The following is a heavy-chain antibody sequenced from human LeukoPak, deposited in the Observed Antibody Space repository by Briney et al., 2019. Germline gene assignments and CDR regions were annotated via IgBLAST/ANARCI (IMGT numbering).Heavy chain of an antibody. CDR1: GFTFSSYA. CDR3: ARGVPTYYYDSSGYIGHPFDY. D-gene: IGHD3-22*01. CDR2: ISYDGSNK. Sequence: SGRSLRLSCAASGFTFSSYAMHWVRQAPGKGLEWVAVISYDGSNKYYADSVKGRFTISRDNSKNTLYLQMNSLRAEDTAVYYCARGVPTYYYDSSGYIGHPFDYWGQGTLVTVSS. J-gene: IGHJ4*02. V-gene: IGHV3-30-3*01.